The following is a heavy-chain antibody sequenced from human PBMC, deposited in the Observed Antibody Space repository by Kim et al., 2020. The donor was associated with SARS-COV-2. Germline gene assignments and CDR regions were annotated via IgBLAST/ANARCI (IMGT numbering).Heavy chain of an antibody. CDR3: ARGHAYIYGSYFDY. V-gene: IGHV4-4*01. Sequence: SETLSLTCAVSGDSISSGNWWSWVRQPPGKGLEWIGEIFHSGSTNYNPSLKSRVTISVDKSKNQFSLKLSSVTAADTAVYCCARGHAYIYGSYFDYWGQGTLVTVSS. J-gene: IGHJ4*02. CDR2: IFHSGST. D-gene: IGHD5-18*01. CDR1: GDSISSGNW.